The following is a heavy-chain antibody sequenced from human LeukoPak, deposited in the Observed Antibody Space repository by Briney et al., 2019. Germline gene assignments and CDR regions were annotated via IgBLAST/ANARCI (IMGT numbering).Heavy chain of an antibody. V-gene: IGHV3-21*01. CDR2: ISSSSSYI. D-gene: IGHD3-9*01. Sequence: GGSLRLSCAASGFTFSSYSMNWVRQAPGKGLEWVSSISSSSSYIYYADSVKGRFTISRDNAKNSLYLQMNSLRGEDTAVYYCARGRSRNYDILTGSVVYYYYYYMDVWGKGSTVTVSS. CDR3: ARGRSRNYDILTGSVVYYYYYYMDV. J-gene: IGHJ6*03. CDR1: GFTFSSYS.